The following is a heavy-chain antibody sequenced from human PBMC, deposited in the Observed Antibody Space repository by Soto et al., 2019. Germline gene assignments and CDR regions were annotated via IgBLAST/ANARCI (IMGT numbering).Heavy chain of an antibody. D-gene: IGHD2-2*01. Sequence: GGSLRLSCAASGFTFSSYWMHWVRQAPGKGLVWVSRINSDGSSTSYADSVKGRFTISRDNAKNTLYLQMNSLRAEDTAVYYCAKDLVRHIVVVPVWFDPWGQGTLVTVSS. CDR1: GFTFSSYW. J-gene: IGHJ5*02. CDR2: INSDGSST. V-gene: IGHV3-74*01. CDR3: AKDLVRHIVVVPVWFDP.